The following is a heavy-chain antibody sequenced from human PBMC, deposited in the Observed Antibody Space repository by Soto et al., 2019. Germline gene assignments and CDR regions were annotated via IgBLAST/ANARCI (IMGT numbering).Heavy chain of an antibody. Sequence: GGSVRLSCAASGFTFSNYAMSWVRQAPGKGLEWVSTISGSGSDRYYADSLTGRFTISRDNSKNTLYVQMNSLRADDTAVYYCAKGGLREIDYWGQGTLVTVSS. D-gene: IGHD4-17*01. V-gene: IGHV3-23*01. CDR1: GFTFSNYA. CDR3: AKGGLREIDY. CDR2: ISGSGSDR. J-gene: IGHJ4*02.